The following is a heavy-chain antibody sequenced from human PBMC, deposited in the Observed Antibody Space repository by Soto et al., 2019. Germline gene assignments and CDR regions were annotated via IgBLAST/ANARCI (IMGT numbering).Heavy chain of an antibody. CDR1: GLSLSTGEKC. CDR2: IDWDDDK. D-gene: IGHD6-13*01. Sequence: SAATPVNPAQSLTLACTVSGLSLSTGEKCVSWIRQPPGKALEWLARIDWDDDKFYSTSLKTRLTISKDTSKNQVVLTMFNMGPVDTATYSCARTAATDTWYYFDYWGQGTRVTVSS. CDR3: ARTAATDTWYYFDY. V-gene: IGHV2-70*17. J-gene: IGHJ4*02.